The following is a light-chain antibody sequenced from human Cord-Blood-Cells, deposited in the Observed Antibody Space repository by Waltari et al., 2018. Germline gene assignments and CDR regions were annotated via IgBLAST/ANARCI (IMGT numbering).Light chain of an antibody. Sequence: EIVMTQSPATLSASPGERATLSCSASQSVSSNLAWYQQKPGQAPRLLIYGAYTRATGIPARFSGSGSGTEFTLTISSLQSEDFAVYYCQQYNNWPRTFSQGTKVEIK. CDR1: QSVSSN. CDR2: GAY. J-gene: IGKJ1*01. V-gene: IGKV3-15*01. CDR3: QQYNNWPRT.